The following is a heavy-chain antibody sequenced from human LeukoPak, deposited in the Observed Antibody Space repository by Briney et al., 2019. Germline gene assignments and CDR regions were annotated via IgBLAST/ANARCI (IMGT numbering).Heavy chain of an antibody. D-gene: IGHD3-16*01. CDR2: ISYDGSNK. Sequence: SLRLSCAASGFTFSSYGIHWVRQAPGKGLEWVAVISYDGSNKYYADSVKGRFTISRDNSKNTLYLQMNSLRAEDTAVYYCAKPGSGLITFGGALDYWGQGTLVSVSS. CDR1: GFTFSSYG. CDR3: AKPGSGLITFGGALDY. J-gene: IGHJ4*02. V-gene: IGHV3-30*18.